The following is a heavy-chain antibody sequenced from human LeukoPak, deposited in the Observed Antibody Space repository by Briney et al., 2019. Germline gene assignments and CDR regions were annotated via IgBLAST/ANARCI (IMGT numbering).Heavy chain of an antibody. CDR3: ARGGGDLLCLYY. Sequence: ASVKVSCRASGYTFTSYCMHWVRQAPGQGLEWMGIINPSGGSTSYAQKFQGRVTMTRDTSTSTVYMELSSLRSEDTAVYYCARGGGDLLCLYYWGQGTLVTVSS. J-gene: IGHJ4*02. CDR1: GYTFTSYC. V-gene: IGHV1-46*01. CDR2: INPSGGST. D-gene: IGHD1-26*01.